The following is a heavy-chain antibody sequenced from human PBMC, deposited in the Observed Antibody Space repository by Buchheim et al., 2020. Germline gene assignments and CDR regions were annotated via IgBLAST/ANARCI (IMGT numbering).Heavy chain of an antibody. CDR3: ARLGYYDSLVDP. CDR1: GGSISSNY. J-gene: IGHJ5*02. V-gene: IGHV4-59*01. Sequence: QVQLQESGPGLVKPSETLSLTCTVSGGSISSNYWSWIRQPPGKGLEWIGYIYHSGITNYNPSLQSRVTISVDTSKNQFSLKLSSVTAADTAVYYCARLGYYDSLVDPWGQGTL. D-gene: IGHD3-22*01. CDR2: IYHSGIT.